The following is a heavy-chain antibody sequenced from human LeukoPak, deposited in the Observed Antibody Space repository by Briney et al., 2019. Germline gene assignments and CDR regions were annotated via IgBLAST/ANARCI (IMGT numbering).Heavy chain of an antibody. J-gene: IGHJ4*02. V-gene: IGHV4-59*08. CDR2: IYYSGNT. D-gene: IGHD1-26*01. CDR3: ARHISSGGTYAHFDY. CDR1: GDSISSYY. Sequence: SETLSLTCVVSGDSISSYYWSWIRQSPEQKLEWIGNIYYSGNTNYNPSLKSRITISIDASKNQFSLKLNSVTAADTAVYYCARHISSGGTYAHFDYWGQGTLVTVSS.